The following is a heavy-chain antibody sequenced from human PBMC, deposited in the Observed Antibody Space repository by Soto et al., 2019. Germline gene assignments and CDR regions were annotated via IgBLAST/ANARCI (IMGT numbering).Heavy chain of an antibody. CDR2: INPNSGGT. Sequence: ASVKVSCKASGYTFTGYYMHWVRQAPGQGLEWMGWINPNSGGTNCAQKFQGWVTMTRDTSISTAYMELSRLRSDDTAVYYCARWGRGYSNSWAPQDYGMDVWGQGTTVTVSS. J-gene: IGHJ6*02. V-gene: IGHV1-2*04. CDR3: ARWGRGYSNSWAPQDYGMDV. CDR1: GYTFTGYY. D-gene: IGHD6-13*01.